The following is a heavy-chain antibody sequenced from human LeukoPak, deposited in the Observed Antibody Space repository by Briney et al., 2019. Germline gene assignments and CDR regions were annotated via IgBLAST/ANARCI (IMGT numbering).Heavy chain of an antibody. V-gene: IGHV3-23*01. Sequence: GGSLRLSCAASGFTFSSYAMSWVRQAPGKGLEWVSAISGSGGSTYYADSVKGRFTISRDNSKNSLYLQMNSLRAEDTAVYYCARETHYDFWSGKVDYFDYWGQGTLVTVSS. J-gene: IGHJ4*02. CDR3: ARETHYDFWSGKVDYFDY. CDR1: GFTFSSYA. D-gene: IGHD3-3*01. CDR2: ISGSGGST.